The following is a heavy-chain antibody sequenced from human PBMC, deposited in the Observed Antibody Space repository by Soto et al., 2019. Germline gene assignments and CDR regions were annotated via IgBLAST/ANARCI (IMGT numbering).Heavy chain of an antibody. CDR1: GFTFSSYG. CDR2: ILYDGSNK. CDR3: AKDRGGVFLNWFDP. V-gene: IGHV3-30*18. D-gene: IGHD3-16*01. Sequence: QVQLVESGGGVVQPGRSLRLSCAASGFTFSSYGMHWVRQAPGKGLEWVAVILYDGSNKYYADSVEGRFTISRDNSKNTLYLQTNSLRAEDTAVYDCAKDRGGVFLNWFDPWGQGTLVTVSS. J-gene: IGHJ5*02.